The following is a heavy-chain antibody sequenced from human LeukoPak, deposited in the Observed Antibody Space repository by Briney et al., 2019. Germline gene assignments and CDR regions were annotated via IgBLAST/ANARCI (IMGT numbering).Heavy chain of an antibody. J-gene: IGHJ3*02. CDR2: INHSGST. Sequence: SGTLSLTCAVYRGSFSVYYWTWIRQLPGKGLEWIGEINHSGSTNYNPSLKRRVTISVDTSKKQFSLKLGSVIAADTAVYYCARGSRSYSSSSTNAFDIWGQGTMVTVSS. CDR1: RGSFSVYY. D-gene: IGHD6-13*01. CDR3: ARGSRSYSSSSTNAFDI. V-gene: IGHV4-34*01.